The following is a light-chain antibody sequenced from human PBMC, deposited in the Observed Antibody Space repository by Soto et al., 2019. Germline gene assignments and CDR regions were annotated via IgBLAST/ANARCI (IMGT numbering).Light chain of an antibody. Sequence: QSALTQPASVSGSPGQSITISCTGTSNDVGSYNYVSWYQHHPGKAPKIMLYDVNDRPSGVPGRFSGSKSGNTASLTISGLQTEDEADYYCSSYRSNSTRVFGTGTKLTVL. J-gene: IGLJ1*01. CDR3: SSYRSNSTRV. CDR1: SNDVGSYNY. CDR2: DVN. V-gene: IGLV2-14*03.